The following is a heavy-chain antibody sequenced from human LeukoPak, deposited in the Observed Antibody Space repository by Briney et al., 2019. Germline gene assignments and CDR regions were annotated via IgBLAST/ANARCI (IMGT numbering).Heavy chain of an antibody. D-gene: IGHD3-22*01. CDR2: MYTTGST. CDR1: GDSISGYY. J-gene: IGHJ4*02. Sequence: SETLSLTCNVSGDSISGYYWNWIRQLAGKGLEWIGRMYTTGSTSYNPSLASRVTMSVDTSKNQFSLNLNSVTAADTDFYSCARGRAYYDSSGFFNYWGQGILVTVSS. CDR3: ARGRAYYDSSGFFNY. V-gene: IGHV4-4*07.